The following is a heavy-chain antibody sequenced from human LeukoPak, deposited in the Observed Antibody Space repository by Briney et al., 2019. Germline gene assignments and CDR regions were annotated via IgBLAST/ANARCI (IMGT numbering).Heavy chain of an antibody. J-gene: IGHJ2*01. D-gene: IGHD1-14*01. V-gene: IGHV1-18*01. CDR3: ARDQAAITTPLAWSFAL. Sequence: GASVKVSCKASGYTFTSSVFSWVRQAPGQGLEWMGWIIAHNGNTKYAQKLQGRVTMTTDTSTSTAYMELRSLRSDDTAVYYCARDQAAITTPLAWSFALWGRGTLVTVSS. CDR1: GYTFTSSV. CDR2: IIAHNGNT.